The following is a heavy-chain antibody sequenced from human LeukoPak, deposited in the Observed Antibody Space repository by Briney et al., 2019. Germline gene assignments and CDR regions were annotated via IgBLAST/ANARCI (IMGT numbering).Heavy chain of an antibody. CDR1: GFTSSNAW. V-gene: IGHV3-15*01. Sequence: GGSLRLSCAASGFTSSNAWMNWVRQAPGKGLEWVGRIKSKYDGGTTDYTTPVKGRFSISRDDSENTVYLQMNSLKGEDTAVYYCATGGYYFDYWGLETLVTVSS. CDR3: ATGGYYFDY. CDR2: IKSKYDGGTT. J-gene: IGHJ4*02.